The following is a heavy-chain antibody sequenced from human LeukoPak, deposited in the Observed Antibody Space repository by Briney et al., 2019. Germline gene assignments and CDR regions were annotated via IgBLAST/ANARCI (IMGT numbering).Heavy chain of an antibody. D-gene: IGHD6-13*01. CDR3: ARPTAGHFDY. CDR1: GFTFSSYE. Sequence: PGGSLRLSCAASGFTFSSYEMNWVRQAPGKGLEWVSYISSSGSTIYYADSVKGRFTISRDNAKNSLYLQMNSLRDEDTAVYYCARPTAGHFDYWGQGTLVTVSS. V-gene: IGHV3-48*03. CDR2: ISSSGSTI. J-gene: IGHJ4*02.